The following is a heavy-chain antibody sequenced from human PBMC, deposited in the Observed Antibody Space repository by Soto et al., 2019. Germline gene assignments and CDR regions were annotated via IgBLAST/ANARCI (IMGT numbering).Heavy chain of an antibody. V-gene: IGHV4-30-2*01. Sequence: QLQLQESGSGLVKPSQTLSLTCAVSGGSISSGGYSWSWIRQPPGKGLEWIGYIYHIGSTDYNPYLKSRVTISVDRSKSQFALKLSSVTAADTAVYYCAAGGGLPRYYWGQGTLVTVAS. D-gene: IGHD5-12*01. CDR2: IYHIGST. J-gene: IGHJ4*02. CDR1: GGSISSGGYS. CDR3: AAGGGLPRYY.